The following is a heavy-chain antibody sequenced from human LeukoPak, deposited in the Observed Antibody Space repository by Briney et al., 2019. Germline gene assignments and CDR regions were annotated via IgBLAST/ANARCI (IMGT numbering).Heavy chain of an antibody. D-gene: IGHD2-15*01. CDR1: VFIFSSYI. CDR2: ISSSSSI. J-gene: IGHJ3*02. V-gene: IGHV3-21*01. CDR3: AREWSDGVEI. Sequence: GGSLRLSCPCCVFIFSSYILNWVRQAPGKGLEWVSCISSSSSIYYAGSVQGRFTISGDNAKNSLYLQMNSLRAEDTAVYYCAREWSDGVEIWGQGTMVTVSS.